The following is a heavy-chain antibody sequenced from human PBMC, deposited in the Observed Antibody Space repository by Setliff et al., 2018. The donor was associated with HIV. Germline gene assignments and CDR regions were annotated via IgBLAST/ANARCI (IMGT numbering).Heavy chain of an antibody. Sequence: GESLKISCAASGFIFSDYGMHWVRQAPGKGLEWVAFIRYDGSKKQYVDSVKGRFTISRDYSKNTLYLQMNSLRVEDTAVYYCAKDFLLRYFDWLTFFDSWGQGALVTVSS. CDR2: IRYDGSKK. CDR1: GFIFSDYG. D-gene: IGHD3-9*01. CDR3: AKDFLLRYFDWLTFFDS. V-gene: IGHV3-30*02. J-gene: IGHJ4*02.